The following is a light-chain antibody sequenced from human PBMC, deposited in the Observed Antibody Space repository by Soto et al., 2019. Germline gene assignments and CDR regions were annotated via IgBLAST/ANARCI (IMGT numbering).Light chain of an antibody. Sequence: DNRMTLALSTLXASXEDSVTITXXXSQSISKWLVWYQQKPGKAPKVLIFDASILASGVPSRFSGSGSGTEFTLTIGSLQPDDFAPYYCQQYNRYSAWTFGQGTKVDIK. CDR1: QSISKW. CDR3: QQYNRYSAWT. CDR2: DAS. V-gene: IGKV1-5*01. J-gene: IGKJ1*01.